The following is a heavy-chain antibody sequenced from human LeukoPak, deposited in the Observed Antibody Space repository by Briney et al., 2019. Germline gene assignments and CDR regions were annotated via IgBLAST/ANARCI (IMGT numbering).Heavy chain of an antibody. D-gene: IGHD4-17*01. Sequence: ASVKVSCKASGYTFTSYGISWVRQAPGQGLEWMGWISANNGNTNYAQKFQGRDTMTTDTSTSTAYMELRSLRSDDTAMYYCARDTTVMEFDPWGQGTLVTVSS. CDR3: ARDTTVMEFDP. CDR1: GYTFTSYG. V-gene: IGHV1-18*01. J-gene: IGHJ5*02. CDR2: ISANNGNT.